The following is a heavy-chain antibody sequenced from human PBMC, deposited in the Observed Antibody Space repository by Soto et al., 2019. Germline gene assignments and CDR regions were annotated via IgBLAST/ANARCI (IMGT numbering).Heavy chain of an antibody. J-gene: IGHJ4*02. Sequence: PSETLSLTCTVSGGSISSYYWSWIRQPPGKGLEWIGYIYYSGSTNYNPSLKSRVTVSVDTSKNQFSLKLSSVTAADKAVYYCARDLGYCRGGSCLIFDYWGQGTQVTVSS. CDR2: IYYSGST. V-gene: IGHV4-59*01. CDR3: ARDLGYCRGGSCLIFDY. D-gene: IGHD2-15*01. CDR1: GGSISSYY.